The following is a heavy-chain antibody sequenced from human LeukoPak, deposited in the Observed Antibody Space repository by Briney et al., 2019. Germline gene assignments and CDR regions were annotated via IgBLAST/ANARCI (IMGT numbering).Heavy chain of an antibody. CDR3: AKNVGSSSWYFDY. V-gene: IGHV3-23*01. J-gene: IGHJ4*02. D-gene: IGHD6-13*01. Sequence: PGGSLRLSCAASGFMFSSNWMSWVRLAPGKGLEWVSAISGSGGSTFYADSVKGRFTISRDNSKNTLYLQLNSLRAEDTAVYYCAKNVGSSSWYFDYWGQGTLVTVSS. CDR1: GFMFSSNW. CDR2: ISGSGGST.